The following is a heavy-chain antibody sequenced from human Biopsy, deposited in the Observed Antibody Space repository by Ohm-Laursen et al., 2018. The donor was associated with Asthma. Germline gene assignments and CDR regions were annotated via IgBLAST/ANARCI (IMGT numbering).Heavy chain of an antibody. CDR3: ARKAGSCISRTCYSLDF. CDR1: GGTFNTYV. Sequence: SVKVSCKSLGGTFNTYVIGWVRQAPGQGLEWMGGINSVLGTTTYPQKFQDRVTITADDSTSTVYMELSSLRSEDTAVYYYARKAGSCISRTCYSLDFWGQGTLVTVSS. CDR2: INSVLGTT. V-gene: IGHV1-69*13. J-gene: IGHJ4*02. D-gene: IGHD2-2*01.